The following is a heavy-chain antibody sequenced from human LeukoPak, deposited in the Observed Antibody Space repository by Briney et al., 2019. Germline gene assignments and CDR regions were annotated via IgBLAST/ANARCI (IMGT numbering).Heavy chain of an antibody. CDR1: GFTFDDYA. V-gene: IGHV3-9*01. J-gene: IGHJ6*02. CDR3: AKAMSVADWDEYYYGMDV. CDR2: ISWNSGSI. Sequence: GGSLRLSCAASGFTFDDYAMHWVRQAPGKGLEWVSGISWNSGSIGYADSVKGRFTISRDNAKNSLYLQMNSLRAEDTALYYCAKAMSVADWDEYYYGMDVWGQGTTVTVSS. D-gene: IGHD6-19*01.